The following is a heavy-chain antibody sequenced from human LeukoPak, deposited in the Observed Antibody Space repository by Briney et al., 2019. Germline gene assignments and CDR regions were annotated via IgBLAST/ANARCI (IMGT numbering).Heavy chain of an antibody. Sequence: DPSETLSLTCAVYGGSFSGYYWSWIRQHPGKGLEWIGYIYYSGSTYYNPSLKSRVTISVDTSKNQFSLKLSSVTAADTAVYYCAREVRVTTTSCWFDPWGQGTLVTVSS. V-gene: IGHV4-31*11. CDR2: IYYSGST. J-gene: IGHJ5*02. CDR3: AREVRVTTTSCWFDP. D-gene: IGHD4-17*01. CDR1: GGSFSGYY.